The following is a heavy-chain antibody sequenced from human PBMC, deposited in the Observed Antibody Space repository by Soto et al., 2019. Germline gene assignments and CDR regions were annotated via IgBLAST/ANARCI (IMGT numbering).Heavy chain of an antibody. J-gene: IGHJ5*02. V-gene: IGHV1-46*01. Sequence: QVQLVQSGADVKEPGASVKLSCKASGYTLRDYFIQWVRQAPGQGLEWVAMINPDDGGTRYAQRFRGGXTXPXXTSPSTVSMEMSNLRSEDTAVYYCARARPHAGLDPWGQGTLVTVSS. CDR1: GYTLRDYF. CDR3: ARARPHAGLDP. CDR2: INPDDGGT.